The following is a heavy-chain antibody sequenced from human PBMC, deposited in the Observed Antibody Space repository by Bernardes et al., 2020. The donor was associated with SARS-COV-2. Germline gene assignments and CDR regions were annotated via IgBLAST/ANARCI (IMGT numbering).Heavy chain of an antibody. CDR1: GITFSSFA. V-gene: IGHV3-7*03. CDR3: ARDGQWSGEFFDD. CDR2: IRHDGSQK. J-gene: IGHJ4*02. D-gene: IGHD3-10*01. Sequence: GGSLRLSCSVSGITFSSFAMHWVRQAPGKGLEWVANIRHDGSQKNYVDSVKGRFTISRDNAKNSLYLQMNSLRDEDTAVYYCARDGQWSGEFFDDWGQGTLVTVSS.